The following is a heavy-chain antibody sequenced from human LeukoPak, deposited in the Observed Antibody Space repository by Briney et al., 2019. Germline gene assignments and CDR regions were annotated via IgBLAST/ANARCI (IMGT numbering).Heavy chain of an antibody. CDR3: ARVFRAAGTLFDY. Sequence: SETLSLTCTVSGGSISSYYWSWIRQPPGKGLEWIGYIYYSGSTNYNPSLKSRVTISVDTSKNQFSLKLSSVTAADTAVYYCARVFRAAGTLFDYWGQGTLVTVSS. CDR2: IYYSGST. CDR1: GGSISSYY. V-gene: IGHV4-59*12. J-gene: IGHJ4*02. D-gene: IGHD6-13*01.